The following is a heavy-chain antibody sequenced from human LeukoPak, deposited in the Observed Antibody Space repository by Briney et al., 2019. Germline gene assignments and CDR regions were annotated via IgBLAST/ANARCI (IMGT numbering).Heavy chain of an antibody. J-gene: IGHJ3*02. CDR1: GYTFTGYY. V-gene: IGHV1-2*02. Sequence: ASVKVSCKASGYTFTGYYIHWVRQAPGQGLEWMGWINPNTGGTNYAQKFQGRVTMTRDTSISTAYMELSRLKSDDTAVYYCARDPPGGGDFVDAFDIWGQGTMVTVSS. CDR2: INPNTGGT. D-gene: IGHD2-21*01. CDR3: ARDPPGGGDFVDAFDI.